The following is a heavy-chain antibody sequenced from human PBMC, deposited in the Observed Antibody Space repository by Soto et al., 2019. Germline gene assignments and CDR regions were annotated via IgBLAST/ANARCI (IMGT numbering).Heavy chain of an antibody. D-gene: IGHD3-22*01. CDR1: GYTFTSYG. CDR3: ARGKNYYDSSGYYPRGYYHGMDV. J-gene: IGHJ6*02. CDR2: ISAYNGNT. Sequence: ASVKVSCKASGYTFTSYGISWVRQAPGQGLEWMGWISAYNGNTNYAQKLQGRVTMTTDTSTSTAYMELRSLRSDDTAVYYCARGKNYYDSSGYYPRGYYHGMDVWGQGTTVTVSS. V-gene: IGHV1-18*01.